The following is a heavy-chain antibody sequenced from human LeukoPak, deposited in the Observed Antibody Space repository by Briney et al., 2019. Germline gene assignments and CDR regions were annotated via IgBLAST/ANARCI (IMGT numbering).Heavy chain of an antibody. CDR2: INHSGST. Sequence: SETLSLTCAVYGGSFSGYYWSWIRQPPGKGLEWIGEINHSGSTNYNPSLKSRVTISVDTSKNQFSLKLSSVTAADTAAYYCARGHLVVVLDYWGQGTLVTVSS. CDR1: GGSFSGYY. D-gene: IGHD3-22*01. CDR3: ARGHLVVVLDY. J-gene: IGHJ4*02. V-gene: IGHV4-34*01.